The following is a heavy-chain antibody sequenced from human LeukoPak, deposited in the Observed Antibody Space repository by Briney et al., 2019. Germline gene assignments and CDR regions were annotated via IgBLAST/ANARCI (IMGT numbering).Heavy chain of an antibody. Sequence: GGSLRLSCAASGFTFSSFWMSWVRQGPGKGLEWVANIKQDGSEKYYVDSVKGRFTISRDNAKNSLYLQMNSLRAEDTAVYYCARDQLLRVNIAAWGPVVAYWGQGTLVTVSS. V-gene: IGHV3-7*03. CDR2: IKQDGSEK. D-gene: IGHD6-6*01. J-gene: IGHJ4*02. CDR1: GFTFSSFW. CDR3: ARDQLLRVNIAAWGPVVAY.